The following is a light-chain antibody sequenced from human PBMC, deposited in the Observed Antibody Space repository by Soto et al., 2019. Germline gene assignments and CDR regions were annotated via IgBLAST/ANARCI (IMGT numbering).Light chain of an antibody. Sequence: EIGLTQSPGTLSLSPGERATLSCRASQSVSSSYLAWYQQKAGHAPRLLIYGASIRATGIPDRFSGSGSGTDFTLTISRLEPADFAVYYCQQYGSSPQTFGQGTRLEIK. CDR3: QQYGSSPQT. V-gene: IGKV3-20*01. CDR2: GAS. CDR1: QSVSSSY. J-gene: IGKJ5*01.